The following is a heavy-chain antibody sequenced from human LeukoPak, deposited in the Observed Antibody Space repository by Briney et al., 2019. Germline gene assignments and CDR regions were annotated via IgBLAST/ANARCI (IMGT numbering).Heavy chain of an antibody. D-gene: IGHD3-22*01. V-gene: IGHV1-18*01. J-gene: IGHJ5*02. CDR2: ISAYNGNT. CDR1: GYTFTSYG. CDR3: ARDGTYYYDSTVLS. Sequence: ASVKVSCKASGYTFTSYGISWVRQAPGQGLEWMGWISAYNGNTNYAQKLQGRVTMTTDTSTSTAYMELRSLRSDDTAVYYRARDGTYYYDSTVLSWGQGTLVTVSS.